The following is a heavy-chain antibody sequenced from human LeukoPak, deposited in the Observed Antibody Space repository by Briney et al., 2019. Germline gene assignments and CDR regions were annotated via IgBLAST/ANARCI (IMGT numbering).Heavy chain of an antibody. Sequence: PGGSLRLSCAASGFTFSSYAMSWVRQAPGKGLEWVSAISGSGGSTYYADSVKGRFTISRDNSKNTLYLQMNSLRAEDTAVYYCAKPDSSGWLFTVEYYFDYWGQGTLVTVSS. J-gene: IGHJ4*02. V-gene: IGHV3-23*01. CDR1: GFTFSSYA. CDR3: AKPDSSGWLFTVEYYFDY. CDR2: ISGSGGST. D-gene: IGHD6-19*01.